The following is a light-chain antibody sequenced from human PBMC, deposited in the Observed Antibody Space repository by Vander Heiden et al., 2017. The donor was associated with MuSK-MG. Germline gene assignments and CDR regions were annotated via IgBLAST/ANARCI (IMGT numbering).Light chain of an antibody. CDR2: AAS. CDR3: QKYNSHPPSP. J-gene: IGKJ5*01. CDR1: QGISHY. V-gene: IGKV1-27*01. Sequence: DIQMTQSPSSLSASVGDRVTITCRASQGISHYLAWYQQKPGKVPKLLIYAASTLQSGVPSRFSGSGSGTDFNLTISSRQPEDVAPYYCQKYNSHPPSPFGQGTLLEIK.